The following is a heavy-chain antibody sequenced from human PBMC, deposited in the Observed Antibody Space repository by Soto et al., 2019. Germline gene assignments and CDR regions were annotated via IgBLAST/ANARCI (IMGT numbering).Heavy chain of an antibody. CDR3: AKSGEKVATPDY. Sequence: PGGSLRLSCAASGFTFSSYAMSWVRQAPGKGLEWVSYISSSGSTIYYADSVKGRFTISRDNAKNSLYLQMNSLRAEDTAVYYCAKSGEKVATPDYWGQGTLVTVSS. CDR1: GFTFSSYA. CDR2: ISSSGSTI. J-gene: IGHJ4*02. D-gene: IGHD5-12*01. V-gene: IGHV3-48*03.